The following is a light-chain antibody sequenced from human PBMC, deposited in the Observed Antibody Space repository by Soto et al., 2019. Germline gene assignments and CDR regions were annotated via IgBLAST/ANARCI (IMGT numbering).Light chain of an antibody. CDR3: QLYGISPH. J-gene: IGKJ5*01. Sequence: EIVLTQSPGTLSLSPGASATLSCRASQTFRNSFLSWFQQLPGQAPRLLIYGASMRATGIPDRFSGSGSGTDFTLTISRLEPEDFAVYYCQLYGISPHFGQGTRLEIK. CDR2: GAS. CDR1: QTFRNSF. V-gene: IGKV3-20*01.